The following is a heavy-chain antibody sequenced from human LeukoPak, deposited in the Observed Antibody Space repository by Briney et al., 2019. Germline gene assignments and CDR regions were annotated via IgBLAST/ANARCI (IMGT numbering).Heavy chain of an antibody. J-gene: IGHJ4*02. D-gene: IGHD5-12*01. CDR1: GFTFTKFW. CDR3: AKEVGYSGYGRPFDY. CDR2: ISGSGGST. Sequence: GGSLRLSCEASGFTFTKFWMSWVRQAPGKGLEWVSAISGSGGSTYYADSVKGRFTISRDNSKNTLYLQMNSLRAEDTAVYYCAKEVGYSGYGRPFDYWGQGTLVTVSS. V-gene: IGHV3-23*01.